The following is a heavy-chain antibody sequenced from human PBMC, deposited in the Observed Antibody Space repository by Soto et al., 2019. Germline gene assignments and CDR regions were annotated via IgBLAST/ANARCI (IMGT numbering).Heavy chain of an antibody. CDR3: ATNPPRRQRYSGYDFGGGY. Sequence: GASVKVSCKVSGYTLTELSMHWVRQAPGKGLEWMGGFDPEDGETIYAQKFQGRVTMTEDTSTDTAYMELSSLRSEDTAVYYCATNPPRRQRYSGYDFGGGYWGQGTLVTVSS. CDR1: GYTLTELS. CDR2: FDPEDGET. D-gene: IGHD5-12*01. J-gene: IGHJ4*02. V-gene: IGHV1-24*01.